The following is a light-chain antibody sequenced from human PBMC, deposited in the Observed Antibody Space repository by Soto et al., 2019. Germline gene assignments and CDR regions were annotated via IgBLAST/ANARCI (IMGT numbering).Light chain of an antibody. CDR1: QRGXGNY. Sequence: EIVLTQSPGTLSXSXGDXXTIXXRXSQRGXGNYLAWYQQKPGQAPGLLIYGASNRATGIADRFRGSGSGTDFTLTSSRLEPEDFAVYSCQQYGSAPWTFGQGTKLEIK. CDR3: QQYGSAPWT. V-gene: IGKV3-20*01. J-gene: IGKJ1*01. CDR2: GAS.